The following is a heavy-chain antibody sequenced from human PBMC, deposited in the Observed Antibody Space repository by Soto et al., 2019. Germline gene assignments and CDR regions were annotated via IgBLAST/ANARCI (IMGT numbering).Heavy chain of an antibody. CDR3: AKKQQLVLLGSYYYYGMDV. V-gene: IGHV3-23*01. J-gene: IGHJ6*02. Sequence: GGSLRLSCAASGFTFSSYAMSWVRQAPGKGLEWVSAISGSGGSTYYADSVKGRFTISRDNSKNTLYLQMNSLGAEDTAVYYCAKKQQLVLLGSYYYYGMDVWGQGTTVTVSS. CDR2: ISGSGGST. CDR1: GFTFSSYA. D-gene: IGHD6-13*01.